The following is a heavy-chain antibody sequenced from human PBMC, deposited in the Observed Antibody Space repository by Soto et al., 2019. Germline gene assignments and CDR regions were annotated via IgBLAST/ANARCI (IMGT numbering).Heavy chain of an antibody. V-gene: IGHV4-59*11. D-gene: IGHD3-16*02. CDR2: IYYSGST. CDR1: GGSISSHY. J-gene: IGHJ4*02. CDR3: AREAISKLRLGELSSGFDY. Sequence: SETLSLTCTVSGGSISSHYWSWIRQPPGKGLEWIGYIYYSGSTNYNPSLKSRVTISVDTSKNQFSLKLSSVTAADTAVYYCAREAISKLRLGELSSGFDYWGQGTLVTVSS.